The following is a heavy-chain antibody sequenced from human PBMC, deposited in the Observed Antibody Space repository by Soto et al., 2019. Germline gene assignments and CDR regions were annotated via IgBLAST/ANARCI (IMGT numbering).Heavy chain of an antibody. CDR1: EYSFTTYW. CDR3: VRQGGTTSDLVGLDV. D-gene: IGHD2-15*01. Sequence: GESLKTSCKGSEYSFTTYWIGWVRQMPGKGLEWMGFIYPGDSDTRYSPYFQGQVTISADKSISTAYLQWTSLKASDTAIYYCVRQGGTTSDLVGLDVWGQGTTVTVSS. J-gene: IGHJ6*02. CDR2: IYPGDSDT. V-gene: IGHV5-51*01.